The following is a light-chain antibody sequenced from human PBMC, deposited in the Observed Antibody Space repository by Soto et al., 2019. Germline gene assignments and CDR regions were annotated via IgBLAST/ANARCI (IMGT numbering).Light chain of an antibody. V-gene: IGKV1-5*03. J-gene: IGKJ1*01. CDR1: QSISSW. CDR2: KAS. Sequence: DIQMTQSHSTLSASVGDRVTITCRASQSISSWLAWYQQKPGKAPKLLIYKASSLESGVPSRFSGSGSGTEFTLTISSLQPDDFAPYYCQQYNSYSRTFGQGTKVDIK. CDR3: QQYNSYSRT.